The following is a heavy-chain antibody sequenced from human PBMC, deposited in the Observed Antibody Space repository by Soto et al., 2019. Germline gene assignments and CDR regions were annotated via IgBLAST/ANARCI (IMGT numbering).Heavy chain of an antibody. CDR1: GFTFSDYY. D-gene: IGHD1-1*01. V-gene: IGHV3-11*06. CDR2: ISSSSSYT. J-gene: IGHJ4*02. Sequence: GGSLRLSCAASGFTFSDYYMNWIRQAPGKGLEWVSYISSSSSYTNYADSVKGRFTISRDNAKNSLYLQMNSLRAEDTAVYYCASSTTGGMEDYWGQGTLVTVSS. CDR3: ASSTTGGMEDY.